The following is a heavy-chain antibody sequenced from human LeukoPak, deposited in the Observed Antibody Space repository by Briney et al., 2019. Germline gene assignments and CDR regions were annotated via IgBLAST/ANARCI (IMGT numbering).Heavy chain of an antibody. D-gene: IGHD2-15*01. CDR3: ARDDGSGALWGVSY. V-gene: IGHV1-2*02. J-gene: IGHJ4*02. Sequence: ASVKVSCKASGYSFTGYYMHWVRQAPGQGLEWMGWINPNSGGTSYAQKFQGRVTMTRDTSISTAYMELSRLRSDDTAVYYCARDDGSGALWGVSYWGQGTLVTVSS. CDR2: INPNSGGT. CDR1: GYSFTGYY.